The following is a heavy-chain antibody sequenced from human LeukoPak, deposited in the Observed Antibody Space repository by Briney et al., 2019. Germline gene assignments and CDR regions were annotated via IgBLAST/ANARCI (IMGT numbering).Heavy chain of an antibody. CDR3: ARLRAAAANNWFDP. J-gene: IGHJ5*02. CDR2: INHSGST. Sequence: SETLSLTCAVYGGSFSGYYWSWIRQPPGKGLEWIGEINHSGSTNYNPSLKSRVTMSVDTSKNQFSLKLSSVTAADTAVYYCARLRAAAANNWFDPWGQGTLVTVSS. V-gene: IGHV4-34*01. D-gene: IGHD6-13*01. CDR1: GGSFSGYY.